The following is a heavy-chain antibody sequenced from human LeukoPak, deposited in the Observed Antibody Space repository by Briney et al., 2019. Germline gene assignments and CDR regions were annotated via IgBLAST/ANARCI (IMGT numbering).Heavy chain of an antibody. V-gene: IGHV3-23*01. Sequence: GGSLRLSCAASAFTFSSYAMSWVRQAPGKGLEWVSAISDSGGSTYYADSVKGRFTISRDNPKNTLYLQVNSLRAEDTAVYYCAKGIELAGITIFGVVIIDQQRGYFDYWGQGTLVTVSS. D-gene: IGHD3-3*01. CDR3: AKGIELAGITIFGVVIIDQQRGYFDY. CDR1: AFTFSSYA. CDR2: ISDSGGST. J-gene: IGHJ4*02.